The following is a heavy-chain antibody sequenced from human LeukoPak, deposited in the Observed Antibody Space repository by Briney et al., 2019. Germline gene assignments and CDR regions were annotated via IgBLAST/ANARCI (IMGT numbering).Heavy chain of an antibody. CDR2: IHQSGRA. J-gene: IGHJ6*03. D-gene: IGHD3-22*01. V-gene: IGHV4-34*01. CDR3: ARLTKDYYDRSPYYSWYYYMDV. CDR1: GGSFSGYY. Sequence: SETLSLTCTVYGGSFSGYYWSWIRQSPGSGLEWIGEIHQSGRASYNPSLKSRVTISVDTSKNQFSLKLNSVTAADTAVYYCARLTKDYYDRSPYYSWYYYMDVWGKGTTVTISS.